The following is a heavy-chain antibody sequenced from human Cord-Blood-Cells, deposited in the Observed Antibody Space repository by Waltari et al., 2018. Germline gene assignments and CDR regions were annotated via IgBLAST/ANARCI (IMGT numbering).Heavy chain of an antibody. J-gene: IGHJ3*02. CDR2: IYYSGST. Sequence: QLQLQESGPGLVKPSETLSLTCTVSGDSISSSSYYWGWIRQPPGKGLEWIGSIYYSGSTYYNPALKGRVTISVDTSKNQFSLKLSSVTAADTAVYYCARPLDYYDSSGIYAFDIWGQGTMVTVSS. D-gene: IGHD3-22*01. V-gene: IGHV4-39*01. CDR3: ARPLDYYDSSGIYAFDI. CDR1: GDSISSSSYY.